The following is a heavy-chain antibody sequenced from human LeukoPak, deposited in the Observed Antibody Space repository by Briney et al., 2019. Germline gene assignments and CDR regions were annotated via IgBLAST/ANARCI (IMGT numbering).Heavy chain of an antibody. V-gene: IGHV3-48*03. Sequence: GGSLRLSCAASGFTFSNYEMNWVRQAPGKGLEWVSYIGSSGSVIHYTDSVKGRFTISRDNAKNSLYLQMNSLRVEETAIYYCARGTDSGTSTRGGAFEIWGQGTMVTVSS. CDR2: IGSSGSVI. CDR1: GFTFSNYE. D-gene: IGHD1-26*01. J-gene: IGHJ3*02. CDR3: ARGTDSGTSTRGGAFEI.